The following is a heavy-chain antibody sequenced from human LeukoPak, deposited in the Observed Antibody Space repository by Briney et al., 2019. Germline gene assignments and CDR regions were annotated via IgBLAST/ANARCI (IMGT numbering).Heavy chain of an antibody. J-gene: IGHJ4*02. Sequence: GGSLRLSCAGSGFTFRNSPMHWVRQGPGKGLEWLAVISNDGTKKYYADSVKGRFTISRDDSKNTVYLEMNSLRAEGTAVYYCARVLGWVARGGFESWGQGTLVTVSS. CDR1: GFTFRNSP. CDR3: ARVLGWVARGGFES. V-gene: IGHV3-30-3*01. D-gene: IGHD3/OR15-3a*01. CDR2: ISNDGTKK.